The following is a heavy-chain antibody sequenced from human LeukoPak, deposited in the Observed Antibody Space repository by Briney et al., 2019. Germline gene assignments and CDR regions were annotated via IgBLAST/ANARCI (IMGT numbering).Heavy chain of an antibody. V-gene: IGHV1-46*01. Sequence: ASVKVSCKTSVYTFTSYYMHWVRQAPGQGLEWMGIINPSGGSTSYAQKFQGRVTMTRDMSTSTVYMELSSLRSEDTAVYYCARSVEGEYSSSGWFDPWGQETLVTVSS. D-gene: IGHD6-6*01. CDR2: INPSGGST. CDR1: VYTFTSYY. J-gene: IGHJ5*02. CDR3: ARSVEGEYSSSGWFDP.